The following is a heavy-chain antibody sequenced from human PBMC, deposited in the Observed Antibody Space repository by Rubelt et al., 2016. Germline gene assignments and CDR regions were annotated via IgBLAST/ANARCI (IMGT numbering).Heavy chain of an antibody. D-gene: IGHD3-3*01. CDR2: INPSGGST. CDR3: ARVPRLRFLEWLRGYYFDY. V-gene: IGHV1-46*01. CDR1: GYTFTSYY. Sequence: QVQAVQSGAEVKKPGASVKVSCKASGYTFTSYYMHWVRQAPGQGLEWMGIINPSGGSTSYSQKFQGRVTMTRDTSTSTVYMELSSLRSEDTAVYYCARVPRLRFLEWLRGYYFDYWGQGTLVTVSS. J-gene: IGHJ4*02.